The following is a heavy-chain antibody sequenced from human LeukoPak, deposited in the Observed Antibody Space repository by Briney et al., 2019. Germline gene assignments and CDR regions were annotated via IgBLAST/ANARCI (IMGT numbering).Heavy chain of an antibody. CDR3: ARDNTAYYYGSGTIFDY. CDR1: GYTFTDYY. V-gene: IGHV1-2*02. J-gene: IGHJ4*02. CDR2: INPNSGGT. D-gene: IGHD3-10*01. Sequence: ASVKVSCKASGYTFTDYYMYWVRQAPGQGLEWMGWINPNSGGTNYAQKLQGRVTMTTDTSTSTDYMELRSLRSDDTAVYYCARDNTAYYYGSGTIFDYWGQGTLVTVSS.